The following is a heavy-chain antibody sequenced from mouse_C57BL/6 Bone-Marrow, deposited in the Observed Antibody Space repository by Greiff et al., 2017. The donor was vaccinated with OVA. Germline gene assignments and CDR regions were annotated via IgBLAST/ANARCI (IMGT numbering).Heavy chain of an antibody. J-gene: IGHJ4*01. CDR1: GYTFTSYW. CDR3: ARYYGSSYVWMDY. CDR2: IHPNSGST. D-gene: IGHD1-1*01. V-gene: IGHV1-64*01. Sequence: QVQLQQPGAELVKPGASVKLSCKASGYTFTSYWMHWVKQRPGQGLEWIGMIHPNSGSTNYNEKFKSKATLTVDKSSSTDYMQLSSLTSEDSAVYYGARYYGSSYVWMDYWGQGTSVTVSS.